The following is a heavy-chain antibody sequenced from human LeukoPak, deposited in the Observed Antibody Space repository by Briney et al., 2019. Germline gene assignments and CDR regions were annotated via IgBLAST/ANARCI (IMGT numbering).Heavy chain of an antibody. D-gene: IGHD5-12*01. J-gene: IGHJ5*02. Sequence: ASVKVSCKASGYTFTSYGISWVRQAPGQGLEWMGWISAYNGNTNYAQKLQGRVTMTTDTSTSTAYMELRSLRSDDTAVYYCARDLFPALVATPGDWFDPWGQGTLVTVSS. CDR1: GYTFTSYG. CDR2: ISAYNGNT. CDR3: ARDLFPALVATPGDWFDP. V-gene: IGHV1-18*01.